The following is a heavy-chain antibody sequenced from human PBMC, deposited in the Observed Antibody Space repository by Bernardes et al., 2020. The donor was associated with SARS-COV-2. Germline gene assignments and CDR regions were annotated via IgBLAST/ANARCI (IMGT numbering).Heavy chain of an antibody. CDR3: ASRYASGISRDWYFDL. D-gene: IGHD3-16*01. V-gene: IGHV3-23*01. Sequence: GSLRLSCAASGFTSSNSAMSWVRQAPGRGLEWLLAISGSGGTTYADSVKGRFTISRDNSKNTLYLQMNSLRAEDTALYYCASRYASGISRDWYFDLWGRGTLVTVSS. CDR2: ISGSGGTT. CDR1: GFTSSNSA. J-gene: IGHJ2*01.